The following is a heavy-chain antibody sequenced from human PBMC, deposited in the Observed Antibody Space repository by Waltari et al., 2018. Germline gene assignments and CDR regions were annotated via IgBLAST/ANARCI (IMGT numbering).Heavy chain of an antibody. CDR2: ISGRCGST. V-gene: IGHV3-23*01. CDR3: AKVPVGCGGSCYYYYYMDV. Sequence: EVQLLESGGGLVQPGGSLRLSCAASGFTFSSYAMSWVRQAPGKGREWVSAISGRCGSTYSADSGKGRFTISRDNSKNTLYLQMNSLRAEDTAVYYCAKVPVGCGGSCYYYYYMDVWGKGTTVTVSS. J-gene: IGHJ6*03. D-gene: IGHD2-15*01. CDR1: GFTFSSYA.